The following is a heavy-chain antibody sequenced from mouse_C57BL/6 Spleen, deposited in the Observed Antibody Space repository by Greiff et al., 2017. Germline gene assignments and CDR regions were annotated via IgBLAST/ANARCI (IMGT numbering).Heavy chain of an antibody. CDR1: GYTFTGYW. J-gene: IGHJ3*01. Sequence: QVHVKQSGAELMKPGASVKLSCKATGYTFTGYWIEWVKQRPGQGLEWIGWIYPRDGSTKYNEKFKGKATLTVDTSSSTAYMELHSLTSEDSAVYFCASYYGSSEGFAYWGQGTLVTVSA. D-gene: IGHD1-1*01. CDR3: ASYYGSSEGFAY. CDR2: IYPRDGST. V-gene: IGHV1-85*01.